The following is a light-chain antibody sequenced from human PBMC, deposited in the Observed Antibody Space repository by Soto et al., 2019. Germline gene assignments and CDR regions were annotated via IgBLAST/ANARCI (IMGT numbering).Light chain of an antibody. Sequence: QSVLTQPPSASGSPGQSVTISCTGTSSDVGGYNYVSWYRQHPGKAPKLMIYEVSKRPSGVPDRFSGSKSGNTASLTVSGLQAEDEADYYCSSYAGSNKEVFGTGTKVTVL. CDR3: SSYAGSNKEV. V-gene: IGLV2-8*01. CDR2: EVS. J-gene: IGLJ1*01. CDR1: SSDVGGYNY.